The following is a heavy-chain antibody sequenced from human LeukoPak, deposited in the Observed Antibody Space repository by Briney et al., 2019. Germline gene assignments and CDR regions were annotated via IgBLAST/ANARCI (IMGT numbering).Heavy chain of an antibody. Sequence: GGSLRLSCAASGFTFSSYEMNWVRQAPGKGLEWVSAISGSGGSTYYADSVKGRFTISRDNSKNTLYLQMNGLRAEDTAVYYCAKRRGLELLYYYYMDVWGKGTTVTVSS. CDR1: GFTFSSYE. J-gene: IGHJ6*03. CDR3: AKRRGLELLYYYYMDV. V-gene: IGHV3-23*01. D-gene: IGHD1-7*01. CDR2: ISGSGGST.